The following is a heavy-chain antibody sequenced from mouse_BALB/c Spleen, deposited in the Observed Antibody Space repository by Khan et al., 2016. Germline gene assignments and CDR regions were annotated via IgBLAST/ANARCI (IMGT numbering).Heavy chain of an antibody. Sequence: EVQLVESGGGLVQPKGSLKLSCAASGFTFNTYAMNWVRQAPGKGLEWVARIRSKSNNYATYYADSVKDRFTISRDDSQSMLYLQMNNLKTEDTAMYYCVRQSVNYEAWFAYWGQGTLVTVSA. D-gene: IGHD2-1*01. CDR3: VRQSVNYEAWFAY. CDR1: GFTFNTYA. J-gene: IGHJ3*01. CDR2: IRSKSNNYAT. V-gene: IGHV10-1*02.